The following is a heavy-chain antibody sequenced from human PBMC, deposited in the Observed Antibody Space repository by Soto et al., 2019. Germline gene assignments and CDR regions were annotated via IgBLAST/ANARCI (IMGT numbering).Heavy chain of an antibody. J-gene: IGHJ3*02. V-gene: IGHV3-23*01. Sequence: EVQLLESGGGLVQPGGSLRLSCAASGFTFSSYAMSWVRQAPGKGLEWVSAISGSGGSTYYADSVKGRFTISRDNSKNTPYLQMNSLRAEDTAVYYCAKDQWFRRAIAAAGDAFDIWGQGTMVTVSS. CDR2: ISGSGGST. D-gene: IGHD6-13*01. CDR1: GFTFSSYA. CDR3: AKDQWFRRAIAAAGDAFDI.